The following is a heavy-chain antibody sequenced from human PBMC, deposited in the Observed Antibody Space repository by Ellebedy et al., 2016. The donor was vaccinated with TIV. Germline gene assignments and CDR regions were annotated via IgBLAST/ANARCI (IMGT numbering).Heavy chain of an antibody. V-gene: IGHV3-23*01. CDR2: IRGRDGRT. Sequence: GESLKISCAASGFTITNYAMTWVRQAPGKGLEWFSSIRGRDGRTSYTDSVRGRFTHSRDSSKNTLFLQMHSRRAEDTAVYYCARDDALDGGFLDSWGQGTLVTVSS. CDR3: ARDDALDGGFLDS. J-gene: IGHJ4*02. D-gene: IGHD3-16*01. CDR1: GFTITNYA.